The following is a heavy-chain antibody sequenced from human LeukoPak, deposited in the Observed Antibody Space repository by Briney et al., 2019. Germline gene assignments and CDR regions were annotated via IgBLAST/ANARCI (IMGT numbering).Heavy chain of an antibody. CDR3: ARVYTVRGVGNWFDP. CDR2: IYTSGST. V-gene: IGHV4-4*07. CDR1: GGSISSYY. Sequence: SETLSLTCTVSGGSISSYYWSWIRQPAGKGLEWIGRIYTSGSTNYNPSLKSRVTMSVDTSKNQFSLKLSSVTAADTAVYYCARVYTVRGVGNWFDPWGQGTLVTVSS. J-gene: IGHJ5*02. D-gene: IGHD3-10*01.